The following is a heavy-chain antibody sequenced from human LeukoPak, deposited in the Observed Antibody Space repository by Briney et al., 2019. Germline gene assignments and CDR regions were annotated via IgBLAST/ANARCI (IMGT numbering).Heavy chain of an antibody. CDR1: GLMFSSHG. CDR2: IWYDGSNE. Sequence: GGSLRLSCAASSGLMFSSHGMHLVRQAPGKGLEWVAVIWYDGSNEYYADSVKGRFTISRDNSRNTLYLQMNSLRAEDTAVYYCVRELPPVVQYYFDYWGPGTLVTVSS. D-gene: IGHD3-22*01. V-gene: IGHV3-33*01. CDR3: VRELPPVVQYYFDY. J-gene: IGHJ4*02.